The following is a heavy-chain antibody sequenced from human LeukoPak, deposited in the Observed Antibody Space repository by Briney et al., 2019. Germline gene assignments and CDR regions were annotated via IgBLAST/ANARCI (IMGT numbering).Heavy chain of an antibody. V-gene: IGHV1-46*01. CDR2: INPRGGST. CDR1: GYTFTSHY. D-gene: IGHD1-26*01. J-gene: IGHJ4*02. CDR3: ASSPNLLGFDY. Sequence: ASVKVSCKASGYTFTSHYMQWVRLAPGQGLEWMGIINPRGGSTNYAQKFQGRVTMTRDTSTSTVYMELSSLRSEDTAVYYCASSPNLLGFDYWGQGTLVTVSS.